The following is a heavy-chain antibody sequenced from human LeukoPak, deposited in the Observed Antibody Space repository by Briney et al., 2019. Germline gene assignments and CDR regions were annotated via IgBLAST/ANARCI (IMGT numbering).Heavy chain of an antibody. CDR1: GYTFTGYY. Sequence: GASVKVSCKASGYTFTGYYMHWVRQAPGQGLEWMGWINPNSGGTNYAQKFQGRVTMTRDTSISTAYMELSRLRYDDTAVYYCAREGDSCSGGSCYPEGMDVWGQGTTVTVSS. CDR3: AREGDSCSGGSCYPEGMDV. D-gene: IGHD2-15*01. J-gene: IGHJ6*02. V-gene: IGHV1-2*02. CDR2: INPNSGGT.